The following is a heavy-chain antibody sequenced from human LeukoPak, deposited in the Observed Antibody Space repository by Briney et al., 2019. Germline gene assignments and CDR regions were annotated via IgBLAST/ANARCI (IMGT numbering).Heavy chain of an antibody. CDR2: ISGSGGST. CDR3: AASWTVTTLPDAFDI. J-gene: IGHJ3*02. CDR1: GFTFSSYA. D-gene: IGHD4-17*01. Sequence: GGSLRLSCAASGFTFSSYAMSWVRQAPGKGLEWVSAISGSGGSTYYADSVKGRFTISRDNSRDMLYLQMNSLRAEDTAVYYCAASWTVTTLPDAFDIWGQGTMVTVSS. V-gene: IGHV3-23*01.